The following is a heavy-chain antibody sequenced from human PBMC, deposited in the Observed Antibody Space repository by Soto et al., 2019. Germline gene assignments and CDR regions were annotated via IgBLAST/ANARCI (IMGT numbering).Heavy chain of an antibody. Sequence: QVQLVQSGAEVKKPGSSVKVSCKASGGTFSSYTISWVRQAPGQGLEWMGRIIPILGIANYAQKFQGRVTITADKSTSXXYMELSSLRSEYTAVYYCARVNYYGHAYYYYGMDVWGQGTTVTVSS. CDR3: ARVNYYGHAYYYYGMDV. CDR2: IIPILGIA. V-gene: IGHV1-69*02. D-gene: IGHD3-10*01. J-gene: IGHJ6*02. CDR1: GGTFSSYT.